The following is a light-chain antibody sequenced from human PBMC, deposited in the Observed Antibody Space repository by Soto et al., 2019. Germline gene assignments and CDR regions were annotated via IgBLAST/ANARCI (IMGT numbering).Light chain of an antibody. CDR2: GAS. Sequence: EIVLTQSPGTLSLSPGERATLSCRASQSISSSYLAWYQQKPGQAPRLLVYGASSRATGIPDRFSGSGSGXDFXLTISRLEPEDFAVYYCQQYGSSRFTFGPGTKVDIK. J-gene: IGKJ3*01. CDR3: QQYGSSRFT. V-gene: IGKV3-20*01. CDR1: QSISSSY.